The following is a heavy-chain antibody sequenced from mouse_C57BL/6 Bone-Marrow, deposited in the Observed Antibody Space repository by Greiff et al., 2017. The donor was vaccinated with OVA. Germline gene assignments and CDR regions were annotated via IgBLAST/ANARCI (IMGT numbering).Heavy chain of an antibody. V-gene: IGHV1-5*01. D-gene: IGHD2-1*01. CDR3: TSYGNYWYFDY. Sequence: EVQLQQSGTVLARPGASVKMSCKTSGYTFTSSWMHWVKQRPGQGLEWIGAIYPGNSDTSYNQKFKGKAKLTAVTSASTAYMELSSLTNEDSAVYYCTSYGNYWYFDYWGQGTTLTVSS. CDR1: GYTFTSSW. J-gene: IGHJ2*01. CDR2: IYPGNSDT.